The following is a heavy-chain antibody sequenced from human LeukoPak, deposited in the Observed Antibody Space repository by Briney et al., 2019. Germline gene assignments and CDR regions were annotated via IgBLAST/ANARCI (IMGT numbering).Heavy chain of an antibody. J-gene: IGHJ6*03. D-gene: IGHD6-19*01. CDR3: ARVSLGAVAGTHYYYYYMDV. Sequence: SETLSLTCTVSGGSISSYYWSWIRQPAGKGLEWIGRIYTSGSTNYNPSLKSRVTMSVDTSKNQFSLKLSSVTAADTAVYYCARVSLGAVAGTHYYYYYMDVWGKGTTVTVSS. V-gene: IGHV4-4*07. CDR1: GGSISSYY. CDR2: IYTSGST.